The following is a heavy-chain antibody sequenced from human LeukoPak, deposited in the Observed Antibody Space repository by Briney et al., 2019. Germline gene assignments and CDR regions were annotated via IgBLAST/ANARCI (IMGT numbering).Heavy chain of an antibody. V-gene: IGHV1-46*01. CDR3: ARDPLPSGSYWGYMGV. CDR2: IKPSGSST. D-gene: IGHD1-26*01. Sequence: ASVKVSCKASGYTFTSYHMHWVRQAPGQGLEWMGIIKPSGSSTTYAQKFQGRVTMTRNMSTSTVYMELTSLTSDDTAVYYCARDPLPSGSYWGYMGVWGKGTTVTVSS. J-gene: IGHJ6*03. CDR1: GYTFTSYH.